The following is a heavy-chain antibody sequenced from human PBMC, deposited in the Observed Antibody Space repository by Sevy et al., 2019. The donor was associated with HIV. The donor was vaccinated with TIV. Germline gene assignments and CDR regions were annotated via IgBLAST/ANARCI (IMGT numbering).Heavy chain of an antibody. CDR1: GDIFRSNA. D-gene: IGHD3-10*01. Sequence: ASVKVSCKASGDIFRSNAISWVRQAPGQGLEWMGGIIAVFGTTHYAQKFQGRVTITADESRSTAYMELSSLKSEDTAVYYCARDKNYYVSGSFDYWGQGSQVTVSS. CDR2: IIAVFGTT. V-gene: IGHV1-69*13. J-gene: IGHJ4*01. CDR3: ARDKNYYVSGSFDY.